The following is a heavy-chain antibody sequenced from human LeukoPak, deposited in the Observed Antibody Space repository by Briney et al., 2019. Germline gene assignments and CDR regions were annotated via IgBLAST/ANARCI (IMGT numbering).Heavy chain of an antibody. V-gene: IGHV3-23*01. Sequence: GGSLRLSCAASGFTFSSYAMSWVRQAPGKGLEWVSAIRGSGGSTYYADSVKGRFTISRDNSKNTLYLQMNSLRAEDTAVYYCARDRYSSSPPPSIWFVPWGQGTLVTVPS. CDR2: IRGSGGST. D-gene: IGHD6-13*01. J-gene: IGHJ5*02. CDR1: GFTFSSYA. CDR3: ARDRYSSSPPPSIWFVP.